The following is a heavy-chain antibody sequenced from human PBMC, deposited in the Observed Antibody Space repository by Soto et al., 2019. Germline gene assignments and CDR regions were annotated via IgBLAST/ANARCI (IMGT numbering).Heavy chain of an antibody. CDR2: IYQTGST. V-gene: IGHV4-4*02. CDR1: GGSISSINW. J-gene: IGHJ6*02. D-gene: IGHD6-6*01. CDR3: ARVSSSSAFGTDV. Sequence: ASETLSLTCAVSGGSISSINWWTWVRQPPGKGLDWIGEIYQTGSTNYNPSLESRVTISIDKSKNKFSLKLRSVTAADTAVYYCARVSSSSAFGTDVWGQGTTVTVLL.